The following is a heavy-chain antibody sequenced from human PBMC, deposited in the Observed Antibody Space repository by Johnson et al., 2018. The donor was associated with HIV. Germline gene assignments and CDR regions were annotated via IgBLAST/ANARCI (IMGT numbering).Heavy chain of an antibody. D-gene: IGHD4-17*01. CDR3: ARGRALRALDAFDI. CDR1: GFTFSSYG. J-gene: IGHJ3*02. V-gene: IGHV3-NL1*01. Sequence: QVQLVEFGGGVVQPGRSLRLSCAASGFTFSSYGMHWVRQAPGKGLEWVAVIYSGGSTYYADSVKGRFTISRDNSKNTLYLQMNSLRAEDTAVYYCARGRALRALDAFDIWGQGTMVTVSS. CDR2: IYSGGST.